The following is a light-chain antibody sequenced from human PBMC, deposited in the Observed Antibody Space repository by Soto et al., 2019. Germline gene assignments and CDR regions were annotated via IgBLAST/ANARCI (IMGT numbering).Light chain of an antibody. CDR2: DAS. CDR3: QRFNTYPLT. CDR1: QGITST. V-gene: IGKV1-13*02. J-gene: IGKJ4*01. Sequence: AVHLTQSPSSLSASVGDRVTITCRASQGITSTLAWYQHKPGTAPNLLIYDASNLESGVPSRFSGSGSGTDFTLTISSLQPEDFATYFCQRFNTYPLTFGGGTKVEIK.